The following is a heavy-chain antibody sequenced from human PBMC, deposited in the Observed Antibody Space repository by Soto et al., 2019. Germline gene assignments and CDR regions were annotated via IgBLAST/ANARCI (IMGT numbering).Heavy chain of an antibody. CDR3: ARSGAVAGNDY. Sequence: GSLRLSCAASGFTFSNYEINWVRQAPGKGLEWVSYISSSGDTMYYADSVKGRFTISRDNAKNSLYLQMNSLRAEDTALYYCARSGAVAGNDYWGQGTLVTVSS. CDR1: GFTFSNYE. D-gene: IGHD6-19*01. J-gene: IGHJ4*02. V-gene: IGHV3-48*03. CDR2: ISSSGDTM.